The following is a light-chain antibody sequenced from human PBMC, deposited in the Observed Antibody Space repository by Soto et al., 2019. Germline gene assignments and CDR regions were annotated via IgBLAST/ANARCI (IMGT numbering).Light chain of an antibody. Sequence: QSALTQPASVSASPGQSITISCTGTSSDVGSSNLVSWYQQHPGKAPKLMIYEGSKRPSGVSDRFSGSKTGNTASLTISGLQAEDEGDYYCCSYAGSSTWVFGGGTQLTVL. CDR3: CSYAGSSTWV. V-gene: IGLV2-23*01. CDR2: EGS. J-gene: IGLJ3*02. CDR1: SSDVGSSNL.